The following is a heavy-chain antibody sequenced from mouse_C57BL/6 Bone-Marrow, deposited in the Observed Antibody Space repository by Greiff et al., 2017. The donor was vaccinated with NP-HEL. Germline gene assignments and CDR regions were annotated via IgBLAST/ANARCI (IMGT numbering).Heavy chain of an antibody. V-gene: IGHV1-64*01. J-gene: IGHJ3*01. CDR1: GYTFTSYW. CDR2: IHPNSGST. D-gene: IGHD1-1*01. Sequence: QVQLQQPGAELVKPGASVKLSCKASGYTFTSYWMHWVKQRPGQGLEWIGMIHPNSGSTNYNEKFKSKATLTVDKSSSTAYMHLSSLTSEDSAVYYCARDSIYYYGSSSWFAYWGQGTLVTVSA. CDR3: ARDSIYYYGSSSWFAY.